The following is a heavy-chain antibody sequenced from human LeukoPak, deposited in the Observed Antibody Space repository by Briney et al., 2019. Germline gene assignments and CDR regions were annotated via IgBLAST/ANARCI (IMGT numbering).Heavy chain of an antibody. J-gene: IGHJ4*02. V-gene: IGHV3-21*01. Sequence: KPGGSLRLSCAASGFTFNIYSINWVRQAPGKGLEWVSSISSSSSYIYYGDSVKGRFTISRDNSKNTLYLQMKSLRAEDTAVYYCARGRYGDVLFDYWGQGTLVTVSS. CDR2: ISSSSSYI. CDR3: ARGRYGDVLFDY. D-gene: IGHD4-17*01. CDR1: GFTFNIYS.